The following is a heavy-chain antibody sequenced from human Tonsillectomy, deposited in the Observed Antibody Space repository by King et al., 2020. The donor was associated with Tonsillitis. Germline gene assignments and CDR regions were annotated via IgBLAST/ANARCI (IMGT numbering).Heavy chain of an antibody. J-gene: IGHJ3*02. V-gene: IGHV4-59*08. Sequence: HVQLQESGPGLVKPSETLSLTCTVSGGSISSYFWSWIRQPPGKGLEWSGYIFYRGSTNYNPSLQSRVTISIDTSKNQFSLKLRSVTAADTAVYYCARLDFYDRVPWAFDIWGQGTMVTVSS. D-gene: IGHD3-22*01. CDR3: ARLDFYDRVPWAFDI. CDR1: GGSISSYF. CDR2: IFYRGST.